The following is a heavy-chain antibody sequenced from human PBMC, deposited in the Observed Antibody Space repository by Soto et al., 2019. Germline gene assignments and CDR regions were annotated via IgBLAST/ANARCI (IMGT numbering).Heavy chain of an antibody. CDR3: AKGNGGGTSTITRYFDY. V-gene: IGHV3-23*01. J-gene: IGHJ4*02. CDR1: GITLSNYA. D-gene: IGHD5-12*01. CDR2: IGGNGRST. Sequence: PGGSLRLSCAASGITLSNYALSGVGRAPGKGLEWVAGIGGNGRSTYYADSVKGRFTISRDNSKDTRSLQLNNLRADDTAVYYCAKGNGGGTSTITRYFDYWGRGTLVTVS.